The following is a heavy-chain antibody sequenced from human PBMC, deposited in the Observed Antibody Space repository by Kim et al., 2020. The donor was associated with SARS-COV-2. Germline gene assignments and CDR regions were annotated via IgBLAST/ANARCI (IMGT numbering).Heavy chain of an antibody. J-gene: IGHJ4*02. D-gene: IGHD1-26*01. Sequence: GGSLRLSCAGSGITFSSFSLTWVRRAPGRGLEWVSSISRDVTYTYYADSVKGRFTISRDNAKKSLFLQMNSLRAEDTAVYYCAAGARGSLDRGSDYWGQGPLVTVS. CDR3: AAGARGSLDRGSDY. V-gene: IGHV3-21*01. CDR1: GITFSSFS. CDR2: ISRDVTYT.